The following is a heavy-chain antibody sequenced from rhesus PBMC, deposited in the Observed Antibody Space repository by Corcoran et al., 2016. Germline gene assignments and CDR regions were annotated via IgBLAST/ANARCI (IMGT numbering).Heavy chain of an antibody. V-gene: IGHV4S7*01. D-gene: IGHD6-13*01. CDR2: IYGGSGNT. J-gene: IGHJ4*01. CDR1: GGSISANYY. CDR3: ARVGISAGHQGDL. Sequence: QVQLQESGPGLVKPSETLSLTCAVSGGSISANYYWNWIRQPPGKGMEWIGKIYGGSGNTYYNPSLKSRVSISKDTSKNQFSLKVSSVTAADTAVFYCARVGISAGHQGDLWGQGLLVTVSA.